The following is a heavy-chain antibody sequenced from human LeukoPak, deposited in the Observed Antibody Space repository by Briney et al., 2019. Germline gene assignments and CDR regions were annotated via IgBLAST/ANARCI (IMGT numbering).Heavy chain of an antibody. CDR2: IWYDGSNK. V-gene: IGHV3-33*06. CDR1: GFTFSHYG. D-gene: IGHD1-7*01. J-gene: IGHJ4*02. Sequence: PGGSLRLSCETSGFTFSHYGMHWVRQAPGKGLEWVAVIWYDGSNKYYADSVKGRFTISRDNSKNTLYLQMNSLRAEDTAVYYCAKDRGMAGTTVDYWGQGTLVTVSS. CDR3: AKDRGMAGTTVDY.